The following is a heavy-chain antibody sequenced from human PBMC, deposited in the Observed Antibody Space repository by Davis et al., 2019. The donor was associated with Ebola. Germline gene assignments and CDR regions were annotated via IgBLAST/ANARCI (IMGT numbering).Heavy chain of an antibody. CDR1: GFTFNNYP. Sequence: GESLKISCIASGFTFNNYPLTWVRQTSGKGLEWISTIGVNDVETFYADSVKGRFTISRDSSQNTVYLQMNSLRPEDTAVYFCGPTGRLTYGLDVWGQGTTVTVSS. CDR2: IGVNDVET. J-gene: IGHJ6*02. V-gene: IGHV3-23*01. D-gene: IGHD1-26*01. CDR3: GPTGRLTYGLDV.